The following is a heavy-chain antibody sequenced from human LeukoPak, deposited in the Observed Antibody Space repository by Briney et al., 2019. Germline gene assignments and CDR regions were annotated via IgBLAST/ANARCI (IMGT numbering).Heavy chain of an antibody. Sequence: ASVKVSCKTSGYRFNVYDILWVRQAPGHGLDYVGWISTYTGRANYAQKFQGRVSMITDTSTSTAYLELTNLTSSDTGLYYCARADGTNSGTNAFDVWGLGTMDTVAS. V-gene: IGHV1-18*01. CDR2: ISTYTGRA. CDR1: GYRFNVYD. J-gene: IGHJ3*01. CDR3: ARADGTNSGTNAFDV. D-gene: IGHD4-23*01.